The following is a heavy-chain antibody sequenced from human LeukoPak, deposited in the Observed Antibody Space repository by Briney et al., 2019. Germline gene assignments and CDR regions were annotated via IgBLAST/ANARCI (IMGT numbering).Heavy chain of an antibody. CDR2: IKPNSGGT. CDR3: AREIFGVVIIRYFDY. D-gene: IGHD3-3*01. J-gene: IGHJ4*02. Sequence: ASVKVSCKASGYTFTGYYMHRVRQAPGQGLEWMGWIKPNSGGTNYAQKFQGRVTMTRDTSISTAYMEVSRLRSDDTAVYYCAREIFGVVIIRYFDYWGQGTLVTVSS. CDR1: GYTFTGYY. V-gene: IGHV1-2*02.